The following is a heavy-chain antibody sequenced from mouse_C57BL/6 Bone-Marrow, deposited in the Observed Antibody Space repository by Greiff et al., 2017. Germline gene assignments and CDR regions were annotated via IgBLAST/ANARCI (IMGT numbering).Heavy chain of an antibody. D-gene: IGHD2-1*01. CDR2: IYPGNSDT. CDR3: TRYGKHAMDY. CDR1: GYTFTSYW. V-gene: IGHV1-5*01. Sequence: VQLQQSGTVLARPGASVKMSCKTSGYTFTSYWMHWVKQRPGQGLEWIGAIYPGNSDTSYNQKFKGKAKLTAVTSASTAYMELSSLTNEDSAVYYCTRYGKHAMDYWGQGTSGTVSS. J-gene: IGHJ4*01.